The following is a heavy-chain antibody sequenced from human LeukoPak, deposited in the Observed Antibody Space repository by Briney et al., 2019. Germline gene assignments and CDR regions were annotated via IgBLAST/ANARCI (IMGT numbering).Heavy chain of an antibody. CDR3: AKDRPNYYGSNGHYYKLNGDC. CDR1: GFTFSSYA. J-gene: IGHJ4*02. V-gene: IGHV3-23*01. CDR2: ITSSGAAT. Sequence: GGSLRLSCAASGFTFSSYAMSWVRQAPGKGLDWVSSITSSGAATYYADSVKGRFTISRDNSDNTLYLQMNSLRAEDTAVYYCAKDRPNYYGSNGHYYKLNGDCWGQGTLVTVSS. D-gene: IGHD3-22*01.